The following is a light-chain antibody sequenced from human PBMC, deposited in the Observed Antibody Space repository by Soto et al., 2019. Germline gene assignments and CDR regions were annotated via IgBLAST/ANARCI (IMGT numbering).Light chain of an antibody. CDR3: SSYTSTYTYV. CDR2: DVS. Sequence: QSALTQPASVSGSPGQSITISCTGTSSDAGGYNYVSWYQQHPGKAPKLMIYDVSNRPSGVSDRFSGSKSGNTVSLTISGLQAEDEADFYCSSYTSTYTYVFGTGTKVTVL. V-gene: IGLV2-14*01. CDR1: SSDAGGYNY. J-gene: IGLJ1*01.